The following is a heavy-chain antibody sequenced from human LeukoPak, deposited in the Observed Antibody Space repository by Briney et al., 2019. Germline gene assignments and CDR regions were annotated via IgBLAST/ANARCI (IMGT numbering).Heavy chain of an antibody. V-gene: IGHV1-18*01. CDR2: ISAYNGNT. J-gene: IGHJ4*02. Sequence: ASVKVSCKASGYTFTSYGISWVRQAPGQGLEWMGWISAYNGNTNYAQKLQGRVTMTTDTSTSTAYMELRSLRSDDTAVYYCAREDIVVVPAAKEDTAMVKGGLYDYWGQGTLVTVSS. D-gene: IGHD2-2*01. CDR3: AREDIVVVPAAKEDTAMVKGGLYDY. CDR1: GYTFTSYG.